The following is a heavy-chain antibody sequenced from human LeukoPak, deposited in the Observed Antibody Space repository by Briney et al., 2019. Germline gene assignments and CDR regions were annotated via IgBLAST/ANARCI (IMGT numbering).Heavy chain of an antibody. CDR1: GASISSYY. CDR3: ARGYGDYVRI. Sequence: SETLSLTCTVSGASISSYYWSCIRQPPGEGREWIGYMYYSGSTNYNPSLKSRVTISADTSKNQFSLELNSVTAADTAVYYCARGYGDYVRIWGQGTLVTVST. J-gene: IGHJ4*02. CDR2: MYYSGST. V-gene: IGHV4-59*08. D-gene: IGHD4-17*01.